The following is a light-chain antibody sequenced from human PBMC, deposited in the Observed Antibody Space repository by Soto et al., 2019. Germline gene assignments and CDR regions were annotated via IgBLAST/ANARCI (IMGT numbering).Light chain of an antibody. V-gene: IGKV1-9*01. CDR1: QDISTF. CDR2: SAS. Sequence: DIQLTQSPSLLSASVGDRVTITCRASQDISTFLAWYQQKPGKAPHLLIYSASKLHSGVLSRFSGSGSGTEFTLTVSSLQPEDFVTYHCQQHNSCPYTFGQGTNLEIK. CDR3: QQHNSCPYT. J-gene: IGKJ2*01.